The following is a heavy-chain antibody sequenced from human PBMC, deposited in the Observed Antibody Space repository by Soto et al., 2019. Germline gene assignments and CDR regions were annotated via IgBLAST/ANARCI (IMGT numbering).Heavy chain of an antibody. J-gene: IGHJ6*02. CDR3: ARLAVVVPAAINYYGMDV. V-gene: IGHV5-51*01. D-gene: IGHD2-2*01. CDR2: IYPGDSDT. CDR1: GYSFTSYW. Sequence: GESLKISCQGSGYSFTSYWIGWVRQMPGKGLEWMGIIYPGDSDTRYSPSFQGQVTISADKSISTAYLQWSSLKASDTAMYYCARLAVVVPAAINYYGMDVWGQGTTVTVSS.